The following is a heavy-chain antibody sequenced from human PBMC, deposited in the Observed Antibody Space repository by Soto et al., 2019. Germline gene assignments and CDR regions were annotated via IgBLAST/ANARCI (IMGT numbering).Heavy chain of an antibody. CDR2: IDWDDDK. J-gene: IGHJ4*02. V-gene: IGHV2-70*04. CDR1: GFSLSTSGMR. Sequence: SGPTLVNPTQTLTLTCTFSGFSLSTSGMRVSWIRQPPGKALEWLARIDWDDDKFYSTSLKTRLTISKDTSKNQVVLTMTNMDPVDTATYYCARILPTIGPWGFDYWGQGTLVTSPQ. D-gene: IGHD2-8*01. CDR3: ARILPTIGPWGFDY.